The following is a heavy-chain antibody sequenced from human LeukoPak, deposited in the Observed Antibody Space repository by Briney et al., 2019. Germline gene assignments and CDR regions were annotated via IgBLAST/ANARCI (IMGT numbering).Heavy chain of an antibody. CDR2: INHSGST. J-gene: IGHJ4*02. CDR3: ARGRGRYSGYDSRGTLNY. Sequence: SETLSLTCAVYGGSFSGYYWSWIRQPPGKGLEWIGEINHSGSTNYNPSLKSRVTISVDTPKNQFSLKLSSVTAADTAVYYCARGRGRYSGYDSRGTLNYWGQGTLVTVSS. V-gene: IGHV4-34*01. CDR1: GGSFSGYY. D-gene: IGHD5-12*01.